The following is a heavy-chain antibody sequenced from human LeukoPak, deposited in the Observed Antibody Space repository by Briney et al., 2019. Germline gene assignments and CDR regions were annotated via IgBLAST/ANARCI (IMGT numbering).Heavy chain of an antibody. CDR1: GDSISSGDYS. CDR3: ARVARYNWNGKGWFDP. CDR2: IFHSGSS. D-gene: IGHD1-20*01. Sequence: SQTLSLTCAVSGDSISSGDYSWSWIRQSSGKGLEWIGYIFHSGSSYYNPSLKSRVTISVDTSKNQFSLKLSSVTAADTAVYYCARVARYNWNGKGWFDPWGQGTLVTVSS. J-gene: IGHJ5*02. V-gene: IGHV4-30-2*06.